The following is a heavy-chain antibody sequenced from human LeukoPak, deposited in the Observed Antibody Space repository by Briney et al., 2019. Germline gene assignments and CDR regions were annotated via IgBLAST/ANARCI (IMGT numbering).Heavy chain of an antibody. J-gene: IGHJ4*02. CDR1: GGSISSYY. CDR3: ATLPKPRLAVAGRRARYFDY. V-gene: IGHV4-59*01. CDR2: IYYSGST. D-gene: IGHD6-19*01. Sequence: SETLSLTCTVSGGSISSYYWSWIRQPPGKGLEWIGYIYYSGSTNYNPSLKSRVTISVETSKNQFSLKLSSVTAADTAVYYCATLPKPRLAVAGRRARYFDYWGQGTLVTVSS.